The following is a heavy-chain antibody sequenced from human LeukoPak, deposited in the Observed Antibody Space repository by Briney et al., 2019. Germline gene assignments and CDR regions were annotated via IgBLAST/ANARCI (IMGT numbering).Heavy chain of an antibody. CDR3: ARPSINTHGDYFDY. CDR2: INPNSGGT. J-gene: IGHJ4*02. D-gene: IGHD1-14*01. CDR1: GYTFTGYY. V-gene: IGHV1-2*02. Sequence: ASVKVSCMASGYTFTGYYMHWVRQAPGQGLEWMGWINPNSGGTNYQGRVTMTRDTSTSTVYMELSSLRSEDTAVYYCARPSINTHGDYFDYWGQGTLVTVSS.